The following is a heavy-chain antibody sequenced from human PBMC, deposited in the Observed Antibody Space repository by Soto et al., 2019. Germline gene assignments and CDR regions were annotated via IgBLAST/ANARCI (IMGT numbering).Heavy chain of an antibody. Sequence: QVQLQESGPGLVKPSETLSLTCAGSGGSISHYYWSWIRHPPGKGLEWIGYIADTGSTNYNASLRSRVTLSVDTSTNQFSLELRSVTAADTAVYYCTRRGGFPFALDTWGQGTRVNVSS. V-gene: IGHV4-59*08. CDR2: IADTGST. D-gene: IGHD1-26*01. CDR3: TRRGGFPFALDT. CDR1: GGSISHYY. J-gene: IGHJ3*02.